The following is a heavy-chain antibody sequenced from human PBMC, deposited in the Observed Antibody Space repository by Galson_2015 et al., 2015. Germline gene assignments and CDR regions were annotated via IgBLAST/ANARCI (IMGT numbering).Heavy chain of an antibody. V-gene: IGHV3-48*02. J-gene: IGHJ6*02. CDR3: ARDLGENIAAAGTSMDV. D-gene: IGHD6-13*01. Sequence: SLRLSCAASGFAFSTYHMNWVRQAPGKGLEWVSYIGSGSITIHYADSVKGRFTISRDNAKNSLYLQMTSLRDEDTAVYYCARDLGENIAAAGTSMDVWGQGTTVTVSS. CDR2: IGSGSITI. CDR1: GFAFSTYH.